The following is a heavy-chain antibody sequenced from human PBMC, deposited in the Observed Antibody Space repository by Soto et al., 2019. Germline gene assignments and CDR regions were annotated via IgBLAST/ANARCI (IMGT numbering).Heavy chain of an antibody. CDR3: AEDRNGSGTRWDMDV. D-gene: IGHD3-10*01. Sequence: QVQLVESGGGVVQPGRSLRLSCAASGFAFSDYAMHWVRQAPGKGLEWAAVISHDGSSKYSADSVKGRITISRDNSRNTVILQMDRLISEDTAVYYCAEDRNGSGTRWDMDVWGQGTTVTVSS. J-gene: IGHJ6*02. V-gene: IGHV3-30*18. CDR1: GFAFSDYA. CDR2: ISHDGSSK.